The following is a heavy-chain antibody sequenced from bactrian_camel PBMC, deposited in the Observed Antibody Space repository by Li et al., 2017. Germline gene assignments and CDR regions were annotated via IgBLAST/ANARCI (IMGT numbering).Heavy chain of an antibody. J-gene: IGHJ4*01. V-gene: IGHV3S40*01. Sequence: VQLVESGGGLVQPGGSLRLSCAVLTFSNYDGAWVRQAPGKGLEWVSAINSGGGTTYYADSVKGRFTISKDTARNTLYLQLNSLQTEDTAMYYCLSSLGSDEGYRGQGTQVTVS. CDR2: INSGGGTT. CDR3: LSSLGSDEGY. D-gene: IGHD5*01. CDR1: TFSNYD.